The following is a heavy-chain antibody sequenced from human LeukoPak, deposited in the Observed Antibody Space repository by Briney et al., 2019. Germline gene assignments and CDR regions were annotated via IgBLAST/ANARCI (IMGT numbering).Heavy chain of an antibody. J-gene: IGHJ4*02. CDR1: GYSISSGYY. Sequence: KPSETLSLTCTVSGYSISSGYYWGWIRQPPGKGLEWIGSIYHSGSTYYNPSLKNRVTISVDTSKNQFSLKLSSVTAADTAVYYCARASLSGSYGYWGQGTLVTVSS. V-gene: IGHV4-38-2*02. CDR3: ARASLSGSYGY. D-gene: IGHD1-26*01. CDR2: IYHSGST.